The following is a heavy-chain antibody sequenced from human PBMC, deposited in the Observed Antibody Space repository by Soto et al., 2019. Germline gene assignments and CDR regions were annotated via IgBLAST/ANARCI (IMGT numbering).Heavy chain of an antibody. CDR1: GFTFSSYG. Sequence: QVQLVESGGGVVQPGRSLRLSCAASGFTFSSYGMYWVRQAPGKGLEWVAVISYDGSNEYYVDSVKGRFTISRDNSKNTLYLQMNSLRAEDTAVYYCAKRISWYDSVWSEMGGFDYWGQGTLVTVSS. V-gene: IGHV3-30*18. CDR2: ISYDGSNE. D-gene: IGHD6-19*01. CDR3: AKRISWYDSVWSEMGGFDY. J-gene: IGHJ4*02.